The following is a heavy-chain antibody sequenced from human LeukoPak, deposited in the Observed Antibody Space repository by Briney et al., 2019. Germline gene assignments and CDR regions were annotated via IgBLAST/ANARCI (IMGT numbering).Heavy chain of an antibody. CDR3: AKDGVAILRRDHAYPDY. CDR2: ISYDGSNK. CDR1: GFTFSSYG. D-gene: IGHD3-3*01. Sequence: GRSLRLSCAASGFTFSSYGMHWVRQAPGKGLEWVAVISYDGSNKYYADSVKGRFTISRDNSKNTLYLQMNSLRAEDTAVYYCAKDGVAILRRDHAYPDYWGQGTLVTVSS. V-gene: IGHV3-30*18. J-gene: IGHJ4*02.